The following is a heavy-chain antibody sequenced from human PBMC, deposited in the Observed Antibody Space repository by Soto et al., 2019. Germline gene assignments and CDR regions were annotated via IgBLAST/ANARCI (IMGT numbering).Heavy chain of an antibody. CDR3: ATGWFGEFVYYFDY. V-gene: IGHV1-18*01. D-gene: IGHD3-10*01. Sequence: QVQLVQSGAEVKKPGASVKVSCKASGYTFTSYGVSWVRQAPGQGLEWMGWISAYNGHTNYAQKLQGRVTMTTDTSTSTADRELRSLRADATAVYYCATGWFGEFVYYFDYWGQGTLVTVSS. CDR1: GYTFTSYG. CDR2: ISAYNGHT. J-gene: IGHJ4*02.